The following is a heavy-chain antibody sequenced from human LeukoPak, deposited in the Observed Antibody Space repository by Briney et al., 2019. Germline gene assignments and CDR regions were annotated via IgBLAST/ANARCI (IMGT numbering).Heavy chain of an antibody. Sequence: PSETLSLTCTVSAGSISSSSYSWGCIRQPPGNGLEWIGSIYYSGSTNYNPSLKSRVSISVDTSKNQFSLKLSSVTAADTAVYYCARHVRKRGIAVAGSPGWFDPWGQGTLVTVSS. V-gene: IGHV4-39*01. J-gene: IGHJ5*02. CDR1: AGSISSSSYS. CDR2: IYYSGST. CDR3: ARHVRKRGIAVAGSPGWFDP. D-gene: IGHD6-19*01.